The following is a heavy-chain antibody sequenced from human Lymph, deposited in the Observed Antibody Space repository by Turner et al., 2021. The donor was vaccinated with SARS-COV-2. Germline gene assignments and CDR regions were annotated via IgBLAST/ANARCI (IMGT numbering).Heavy chain of an antibody. CDR3: AWALYYYYGMDV. J-gene: IGHJ6*02. CDR2: ISYDGGHK. Sequence: QVQLVEPGGGVVQPGRSLRLSCAASGFTFISYGMHWVRQAPGKGLGWVAVISYDGGHKSYAGSVKGRFTISRDNSKNTLYLQMISLRAEDTAVYYCAWALYYYYGMDVWGQGTTVTVSS. V-gene: IGHV3-30*03. CDR1: GFTFISYG.